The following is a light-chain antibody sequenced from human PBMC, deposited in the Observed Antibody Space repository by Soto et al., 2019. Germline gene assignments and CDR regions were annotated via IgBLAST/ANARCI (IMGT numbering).Light chain of an antibody. CDR2: GVF. CDR1: QGIRND. J-gene: IGKJ1*01. V-gene: IGKV1-6*01. CDR3: LQDYGDSWT. Sequence: IQMTQSPSSLAASVGDRVTIPCRASQGIRNDLGWYQQKPGRAPKRLIYGVFNLQSGVPSRFSGSGSGTEFTLTISSLQPEDFASYYCLQDYGDSWTFGQGTKVDI.